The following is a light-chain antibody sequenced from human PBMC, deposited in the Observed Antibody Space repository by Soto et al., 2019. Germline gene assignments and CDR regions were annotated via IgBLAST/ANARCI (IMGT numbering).Light chain of an antibody. CDR2: RVS. CDR3: MQGTSWPWT. V-gene: IGKV2-30*02. Sequence: DVVMTQSPLSLPVTLGQPASISCRSNQSLVHSDGIAYLNWFHQRPGQSPRRLINRVSRRDSGVPDRFSGSGSGTDFTLKISRVEAEDVGVYYCMQGTSWPWTFGQGTKVDIK. J-gene: IGKJ1*01. CDR1: QSLVHSDGIAY.